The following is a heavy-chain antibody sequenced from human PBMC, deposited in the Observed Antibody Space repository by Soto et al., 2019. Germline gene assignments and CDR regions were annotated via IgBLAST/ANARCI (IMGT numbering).Heavy chain of an antibody. CDR1: GYTYTSYA. D-gene: IGHD3-22*01. Sequence: ASVKVSCTDCGYTYTSYAMHWVRQAPGQRLEWMGWINAGNGNTKYSQKFQGRVTITRDTSASTAYMELSSLRSEDTAVYYCARLSGYFDYWGQGTLVTVSS. CDR2: INAGNGNT. V-gene: IGHV1-3*01. CDR3: ARLSGYFDY. J-gene: IGHJ4*02.